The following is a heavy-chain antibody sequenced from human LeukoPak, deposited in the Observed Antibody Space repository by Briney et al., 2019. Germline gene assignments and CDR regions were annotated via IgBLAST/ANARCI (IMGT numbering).Heavy chain of an antibody. J-gene: IGHJ4*02. D-gene: IGHD3-22*01. CDR3: AREEGYYYDSSAHYTHQGIFDY. CDR1: GGSISSGSYY. CDR2: IYTSGGT. V-gene: IGHV4-61*02. Sequence: PSQTLSLTCTVSGGSISSGSYYWRWIQQPAGKGLEWIGRIYTSGGTNHNPSLKSRVTISLDTSKNQFSLKLSSVTAADTAVYYCAREEGYYYDSSAHYTHQGIFDYWGQGTLVTVSS.